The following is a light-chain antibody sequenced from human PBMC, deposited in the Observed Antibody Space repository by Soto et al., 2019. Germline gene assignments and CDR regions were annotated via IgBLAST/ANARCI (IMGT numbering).Light chain of an antibody. J-gene: IGKJ1*01. CDR2: GAS. V-gene: IGKV3-20*01. CDR3: QQYGSSPPWT. Sequence: EIVLTQSPGTLSLSPGERATLSCRASQSVSSSYLAWYQQKPCQAPRLLIYGASSRATGIPDRFSGSGSGTDFNLTISRLEPEDFAVYYCQQYGSSPPWTFGQGTKVEIK. CDR1: QSVSSSY.